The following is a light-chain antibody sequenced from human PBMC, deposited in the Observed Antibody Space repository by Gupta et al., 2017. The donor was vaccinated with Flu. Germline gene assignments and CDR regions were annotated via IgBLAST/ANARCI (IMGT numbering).Light chain of an antibody. J-gene: IGKJ2*01. Sequence: EIVLTQSPATLSLSPGDRATLFYRASQSVSTYLAWYQHKPGQAPRLLIYDASNRATGIPARFSGSGSGTDFTLTISSLEPEDFAFYYCQKRSNWPPYTFGQGTRLEIK. CDR3: QKRSNWPPYT. V-gene: IGKV3-11*01. CDR2: DAS. CDR1: QSVSTY.